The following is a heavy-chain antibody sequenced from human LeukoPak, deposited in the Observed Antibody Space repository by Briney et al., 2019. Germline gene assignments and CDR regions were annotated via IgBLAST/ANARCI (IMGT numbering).Heavy chain of an antibody. CDR1: GFTFSRHA. J-gene: IGHJ4*02. CDR3: LKGGGSGSQGRLDY. D-gene: IGHD3-10*01. Sequence: RTGGSLRLSCAASGFTFSRHAMSWVRQAPGKGLEYVSGISISGDSTFYADSVKGRFTISRENSKNMLYLQLNGLRAEDTAVYHCLKGGGSGSQGRLDYWGQGSLVTVSS. V-gene: IGHV3-23*01. CDR2: ISISGDST.